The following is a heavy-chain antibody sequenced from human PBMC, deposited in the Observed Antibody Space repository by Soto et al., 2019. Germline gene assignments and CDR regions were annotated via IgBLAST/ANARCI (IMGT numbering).Heavy chain of an antibody. Sequence: GEALRLSCAASGFAFSLYGMHSVRCSLGKGLEWVAIIYSSGIIEYYAYSVNGCFTISRCNSRNSLDLQMSSLIVEYTAVYYCARDANHWFSSSWFLDFWGQGT. CDR1: GFAFSLYG. CDR3: ARDANHWFSSSWFLDF. J-gene: IGHJ4*02. V-gene: IGHV3-30*02. D-gene: IGHD6-13*01. CDR2: IYSSGIIE.